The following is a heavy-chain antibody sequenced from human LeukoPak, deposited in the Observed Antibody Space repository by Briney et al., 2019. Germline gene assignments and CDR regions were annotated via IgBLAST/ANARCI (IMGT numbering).Heavy chain of an antibody. Sequence: GGSLRLSCAASGFIFSSYSMNWVRQAPGKGLEWVSSLSFVTTYIYYAESVKGRFTISRDNAKNSLYLQMNSLRAEDTAVYYCAGGTGKHFDYWGQGALVTVSS. J-gene: IGHJ4*02. D-gene: IGHD1-1*01. CDR1: GFIFSSYS. CDR3: AGGTGKHFDY. CDR2: LSFVTTYI. V-gene: IGHV3-21*01.